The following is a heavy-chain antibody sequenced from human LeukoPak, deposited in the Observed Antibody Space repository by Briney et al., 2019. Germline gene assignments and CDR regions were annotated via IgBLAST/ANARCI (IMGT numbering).Heavy chain of an antibody. V-gene: IGHV3-21*01. CDR2: ISSTSTYI. CDR3: ARDLLGYSYGTFDY. Sequence: GESLRLSCAASGFTFTSYSMNWVRQAPGKGLEWVSSISSTSTYIYYADSVKGRFTISRDNAKKSLFLQMNSLRAEDTAVYYCARDLLGYSYGTFDYWGQGTLVTVSS. CDR1: GFTFTSYS. J-gene: IGHJ4*02. D-gene: IGHD5-18*01.